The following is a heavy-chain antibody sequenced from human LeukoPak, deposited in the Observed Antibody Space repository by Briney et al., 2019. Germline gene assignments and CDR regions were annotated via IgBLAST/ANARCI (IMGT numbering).Heavy chain of an antibody. CDR1: GFTFRIFG. CDR3: AKVSSDLV. V-gene: IGHV3-23*01. D-gene: IGHD3-10*01. Sequence: GGSLRLSCAASGFTFRIFGLNWVRQAPGKGPEWVSAISGSGGSTYYADSVKGRFTISRDNSKNTLYLQMNSLRAEDTAVYYCAKVSSDLVWGQGTLVTVSS. CDR2: ISGSGGST. J-gene: IGHJ4*02.